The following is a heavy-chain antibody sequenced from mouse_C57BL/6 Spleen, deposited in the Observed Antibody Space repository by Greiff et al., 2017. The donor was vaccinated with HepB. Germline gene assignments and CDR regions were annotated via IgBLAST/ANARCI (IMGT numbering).Heavy chain of an antibody. J-gene: IGHJ2*01. V-gene: IGHV1-22*01. CDR1: GYTFTDYN. CDR3: ARRGDGSSRYYFDY. Sequence: EVQLQQSGPELVKPGASVKMSCKASGYTFTDYNLHWVKQSHGKSLEWIGYINPNNGGTSYNQKFKGKATLTVNKSSSTAYMESRSLTSEDSAVYYCARRGDGSSRYYFDYWGQGTTLTVSS. CDR2: INPNNGGT. D-gene: IGHD1-1*01.